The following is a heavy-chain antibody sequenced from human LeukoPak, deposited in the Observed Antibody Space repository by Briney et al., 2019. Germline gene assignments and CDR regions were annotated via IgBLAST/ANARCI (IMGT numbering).Heavy chain of an antibody. CDR1: GFTFSSYA. CDR2: ISGSGGNT. V-gene: IGHV3-23*01. J-gene: IGHJ4*02. Sequence: GGSLRLSCAASGFTFSSYAMSWVRQAPGKGLEWVSGISGSGGNTYYADSVKGRFSISRDNSKNTLYLQMNGLRAEDTAVYYCAKASGYSSSTGYYWGQGTLVTVSS. D-gene: IGHD6-13*01. CDR3: AKASGYSSSTGYY.